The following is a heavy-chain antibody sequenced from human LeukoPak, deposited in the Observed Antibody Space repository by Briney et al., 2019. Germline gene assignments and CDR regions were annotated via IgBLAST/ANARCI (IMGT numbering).Heavy chain of an antibody. CDR3: ASYAGSGWYSNWFDP. CDR1: GFTFSSYA. J-gene: IGHJ5*02. D-gene: IGHD6-19*01. V-gene: IGHV3-23*01. Sequence: SGGSLRLSCAASGFTFSSYAMSWVRQAPGKGLEWVSAISGSGGSTYYADSVKGRFTISRDNSKNTLYLQMNSLRAEDTAVYYCASYAGSGWYSNWFDPWGQGTLVTVSS. CDR2: ISGSGGST.